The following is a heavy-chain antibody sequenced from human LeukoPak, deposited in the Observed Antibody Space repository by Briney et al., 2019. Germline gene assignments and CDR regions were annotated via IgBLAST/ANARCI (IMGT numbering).Heavy chain of an antibody. J-gene: IGHJ5*02. Sequence: GGSLRLSCAASEFTFSNYWMIWVRQAPGKGLEWVGNIKQDGSGKRYADSVRGRFSISRDNAQTSLYLQMNSLRAEDTAVYYCARASDPWLQLTWGQGTLVTVSS. D-gene: IGHD5-24*01. CDR1: EFTFSNYW. CDR2: IKQDGSGK. V-gene: IGHV3-7*05. CDR3: ARASDPWLQLT.